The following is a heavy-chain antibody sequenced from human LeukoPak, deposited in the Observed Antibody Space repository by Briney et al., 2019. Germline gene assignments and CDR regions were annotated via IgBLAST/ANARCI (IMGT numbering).Heavy chain of an antibody. Sequence: GGSLRLSCAASGFTFSSYAMSWVRQAPGKGLEWVSYIGGTHSNIYYADSVKGRFTISRDDAKNSLYLQMNSLRDEDTAVYYCARDRDYAFDSWGQGTLVTVSS. J-gene: IGHJ4*02. D-gene: IGHD4-17*01. CDR2: IGGTHSNI. V-gene: IGHV3-48*02. CDR3: ARDRDYAFDS. CDR1: GFTFSSYA.